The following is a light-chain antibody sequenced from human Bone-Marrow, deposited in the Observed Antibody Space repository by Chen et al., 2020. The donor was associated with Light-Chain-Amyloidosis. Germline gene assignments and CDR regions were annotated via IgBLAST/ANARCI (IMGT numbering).Light chain of an antibody. CDR3: QSYQGSSQGV. J-gene: IGLJ3*02. V-gene: IGLV6-57*01. CDR2: EDD. CDR1: SGSIATHY. Sequence: NFMLTQPHSVSESPGKTVIISCTRSSGSIATHYVQGYQQRQGSSPTTVIHEDDLRPTGVPDRFSGSIDRCSNSASRTISGLKTEDEADYYCQSYQGSSQGVFGGGTKLTVL.